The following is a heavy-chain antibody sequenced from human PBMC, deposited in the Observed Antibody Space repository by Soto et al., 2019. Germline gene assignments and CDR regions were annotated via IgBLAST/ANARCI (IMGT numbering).Heavy chain of an antibody. CDR1: GGSISSSSYY. V-gene: IGHV4-39*01. Sequence: ETLSLTCTVSGGSISSSSYYWGWIRQPPGKGLEWIGSIYYSGSTYYNPSLKSRVTISVDTSKNQFSLKLSSVTAADTAVYYCARHGLRYYYFDYWGQGTLVTVSS. D-gene: IGHD1-20*01. J-gene: IGHJ4*02. CDR2: IYYSGST. CDR3: ARHGLRYYYFDY.